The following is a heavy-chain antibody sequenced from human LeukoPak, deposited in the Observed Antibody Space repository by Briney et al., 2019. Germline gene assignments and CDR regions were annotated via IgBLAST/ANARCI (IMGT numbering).Heavy chain of an antibody. V-gene: IGHV4-61*08. CDR1: GGSITSRDYY. Sequence: PSETLSLTCIVSGGSITSRDYYWGWIRQPPGKGLEWIGYIYYSESTNYNPSLKSRVTISVDTSKNQFSLKLSSVTAADTAVYYCARDLEYSSSRWFDPWGQGTLVTVSS. D-gene: IGHD6-6*01. CDR3: ARDLEYSSSRWFDP. J-gene: IGHJ5*02. CDR2: IYYSEST.